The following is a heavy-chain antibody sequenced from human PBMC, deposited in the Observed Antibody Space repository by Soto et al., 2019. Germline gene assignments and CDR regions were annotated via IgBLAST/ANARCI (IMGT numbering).Heavy chain of an antibody. V-gene: IGHV5-51*01. J-gene: IGHJ6*02. Sequence: ESLKISCEASGYSLSNYWIAWVRRMPGKGLEWMGIIYPDDSDTRYSPSFEGQVTISADKSTSTAYLQWSSLKASDTAMYYCARHXTRYITSENNHYYGMDVWGQGTTVTVSS. CDR1: GYSLSNYW. CDR3: ARHXTRYITSENNHYYGMDV. CDR2: IYPDDSDT. D-gene: IGHD6-6*01.